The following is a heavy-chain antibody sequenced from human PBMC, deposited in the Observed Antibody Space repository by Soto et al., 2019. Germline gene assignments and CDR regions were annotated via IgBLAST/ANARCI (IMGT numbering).Heavy chain of an antibody. CDR1: GFTFGDYA. V-gene: IGHV3-49*03. CDR3: TLTPTQVEDYYYGMDV. Sequence: GESLKISCTASGFTFGDYAMSWFRQAPGKGLEWVGFIRSKAYGGTTEYAASVKGRFTISRDDSKSIAYLQMNSLKTEDTAVYYCTLTPTQVEDYYYGMDVWGQGTTVTVSS. J-gene: IGHJ6*02. CDR2: IRSKAYGGTT. D-gene: IGHD7-27*01.